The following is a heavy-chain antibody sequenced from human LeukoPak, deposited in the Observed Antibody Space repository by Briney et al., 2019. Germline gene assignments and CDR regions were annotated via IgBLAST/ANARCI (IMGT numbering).Heavy chain of an antibody. J-gene: IGHJ5*02. CDR3: ARGGYYGSGNDFRFDP. D-gene: IGHD3-10*01. CDR1: GGSLSSYY. Sequence: PSGTLSLTCTVSGGSLSSYYWSWIRQPPGKGLEWIGYSYYSGSTLYNPSLKSRLTISVHTSKNQFSLKLSSVTAADTAVYYCARGGYYGSGNDFRFDPWGQGTLVAVSS. V-gene: IGHV4-59*01. CDR2: SYYSGST.